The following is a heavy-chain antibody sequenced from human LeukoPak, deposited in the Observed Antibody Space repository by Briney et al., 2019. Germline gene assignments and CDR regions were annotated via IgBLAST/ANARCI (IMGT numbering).Heavy chain of an antibody. CDR3: ARVRSREAGNSYYYYGMDV. Sequence: ASVKVSCRASGYTFARYGIRWVRQAPGQGLEWMGWISVYNGNTNYTQKFQGRVTMTTDTSTSTAYMEVESLRSDDTAVYYCARVRSREAGNSYYYYGMDVWGQETTLTVSS. J-gene: IGHJ6*02. CDR1: GYTFARYG. D-gene: IGHD6-19*01. V-gene: IGHV1-18*01. CDR2: ISVYNGNT.